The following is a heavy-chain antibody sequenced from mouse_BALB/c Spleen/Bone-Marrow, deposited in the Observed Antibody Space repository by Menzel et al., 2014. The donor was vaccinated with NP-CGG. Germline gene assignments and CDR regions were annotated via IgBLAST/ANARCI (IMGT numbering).Heavy chain of an antibody. V-gene: IGHV3-2*02. CDR3: ARDYYGSSYFDY. CDR1: GYSITGDYA. D-gene: IGHD1-1*01. Sequence: QVVESGPGLVKPSQSLSLTCTVTGYSITGDYAWNWIRQFPGNKLEWMGYMSSSGSTSYRPSLKSRISITRDTSKNQFFLQLNSVTAEDTGTYYCARDYYGSSYFDYWGQGTTLTVSS. CDR2: MSSSGST. J-gene: IGHJ2*01.